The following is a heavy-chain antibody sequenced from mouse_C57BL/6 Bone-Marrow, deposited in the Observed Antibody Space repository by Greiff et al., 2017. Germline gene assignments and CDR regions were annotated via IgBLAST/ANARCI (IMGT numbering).Heavy chain of an antibody. J-gene: IGHJ3*01. CDR3: ARHYDYDWFAY. Sequence: QVQLQQSDAELVKPGASVKISCKVSGYTFTDYTIHWMKQRPEQGLEWIGYIYPRDGSTEYNEKFKGKATLTADKSSSTAYMQINSLTSEDSAIYFCARHYDYDWFAYWGQGTLVTVSA. CDR2: IYPRDGST. CDR1: GYTFTDYT. V-gene: IGHV1-78*01. D-gene: IGHD2-4*01.